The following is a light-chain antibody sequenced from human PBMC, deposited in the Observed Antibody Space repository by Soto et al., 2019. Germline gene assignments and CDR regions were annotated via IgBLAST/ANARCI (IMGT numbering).Light chain of an antibody. CDR2: GAS. V-gene: IGKV1-39*01. J-gene: IGKJ1*01. Sequence: DIQMTQSPSSLSASVGDRVTITCRASQSISSYLNWYQQRPGKAPKLLIYGASSLQFGVPSRFSGSGSGTDFTLTISSLQPEDFATYYCQQSYSRTFGQGTKVEIK. CDR3: QQSYSRT. CDR1: QSISSY.